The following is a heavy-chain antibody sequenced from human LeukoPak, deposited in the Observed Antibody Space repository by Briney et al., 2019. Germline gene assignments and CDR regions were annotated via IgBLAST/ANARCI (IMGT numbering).Heavy chain of an antibody. V-gene: IGHV3-48*03. D-gene: IGHD3-10*02. CDR1: GFTFSSYE. CDR2: ISSSGSTI. J-gene: IGHJ6*04. Sequence: GGSLRLSCAASGFTFSSYEMNWVRQAPGKVLERVSYISSSGSTIYYADSVKGRFTISRDNAKNSLYLQMNSLRAEDTAVYYCAELGITMIGGVWGKGTTVTISS. CDR3: AELGITMIGGV.